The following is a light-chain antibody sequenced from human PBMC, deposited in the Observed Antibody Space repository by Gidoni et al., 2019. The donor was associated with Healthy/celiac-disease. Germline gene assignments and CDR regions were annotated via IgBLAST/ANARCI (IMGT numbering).Light chain of an antibody. CDR2: GAS. J-gene: IGKJ2*02. CDR1: QSVSSSY. CDR3: QQYGLPGT. Sequence: EIVSTQSPGTLSLSPGDRDTLSCRASQSVSSSYLAWYQQKPGQAPRLLIYGASRRAAVIPDRFSGSGSGTDFTLTISWLEPEYFTVYFCQQYGLPGTFGQGTKLEIK. V-gene: IGKV3-20*01.